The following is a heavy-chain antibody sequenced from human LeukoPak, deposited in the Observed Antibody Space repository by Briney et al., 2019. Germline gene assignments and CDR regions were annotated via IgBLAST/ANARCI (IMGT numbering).Heavy chain of an antibody. V-gene: IGHV3-7*01. D-gene: IGHD3-10*01. Sequence: GGSLRLSCAASGFVCGSYWMSWVRQAPGKGLEWVAKIKQDGSEKYYMDSVKGRFTISRDNAQNSLSLQMNSLRAEDTAEYYCAREVDYRAFGIWGRGTMVIVSS. J-gene: IGHJ3*02. CDR3: AREVDYRAFGI. CDR2: IKQDGSEK. CDR1: GFVCGSYW.